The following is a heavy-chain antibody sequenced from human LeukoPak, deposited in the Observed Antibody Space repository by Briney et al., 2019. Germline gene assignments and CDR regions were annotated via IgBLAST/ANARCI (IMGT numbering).Heavy chain of an antibody. Sequence: ASVKVSCKASGYTFTGYYKHWVRQAPGQGLEWMGWISPNSGGTNYAQKFQGRVTMTRDTSISTAYMELSRLRSDDTAVYYCARQLEYSSSSRGWFDPWGQGTLVTVSS. J-gene: IGHJ5*02. D-gene: IGHD6-6*01. V-gene: IGHV1-2*02. CDR3: ARQLEYSSSSRGWFDP. CDR2: ISPNSGGT. CDR1: GYTFTGYY.